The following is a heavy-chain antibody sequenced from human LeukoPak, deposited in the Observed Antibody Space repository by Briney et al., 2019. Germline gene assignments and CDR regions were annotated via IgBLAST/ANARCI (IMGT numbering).Heavy chain of an antibody. V-gene: IGHV3-21*01. J-gene: IGHJ4*02. CDR2: ISSSSSYI. CDR1: GFTXXSYS. D-gene: IGHD2-15*01. Sequence: ASGFTXXSYSMNWVRQAPGKGLEWVSSISSSSSYIYYADSVKGRFTISRDNAKSSMWLQMSSLRAEDTAVYYCARDQTPFYWGQGSLVTVSS. CDR3: ARDQTPFY.